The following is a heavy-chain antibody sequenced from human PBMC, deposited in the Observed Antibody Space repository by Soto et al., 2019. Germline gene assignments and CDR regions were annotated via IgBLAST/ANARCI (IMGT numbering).Heavy chain of an antibody. J-gene: IGHJ6*03. CDR3: ARESGGATATLDYYYFYMDV. V-gene: IGHV1-2*04. CDR1: GDRFTDYY. CDR2: INPNSGVT. Sequence: QVQLVQSGAEVKEPGASVTVSCRASGDRFTDYYMHWVRKAPGQGLEWMGWINPNSGVTKYAQKFQGWVTMTRDTSIRTVYMQLSRLGFDDTAIYYCARESGGATATLDYYYFYMDVWGTGTTVTVSS. D-gene: IGHD5-12*01.